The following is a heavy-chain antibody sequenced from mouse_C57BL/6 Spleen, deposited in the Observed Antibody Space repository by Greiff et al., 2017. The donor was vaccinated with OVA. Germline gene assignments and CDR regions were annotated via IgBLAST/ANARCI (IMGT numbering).Heavy chain of an antibody. J-gene: IGHJ1*03. CDR2: INPNNGGT. Sequence: EVQLQQSGPELVKPGASVKIPCKASGYTFTDYNMDWVKQSHGKSLEWIGDINPNNGGTIYNQKFKGKATLTVDKSSSTAYMEHRSLTSEDTAVYYCVYGSRSYWYFDVWGKGTTVTVSS. CDR1: GYTFTDYN. D-gene: IGHD1-1*01. V-gene: IGHV1-18*01. CDR3: VYGSRSYWYFDV.